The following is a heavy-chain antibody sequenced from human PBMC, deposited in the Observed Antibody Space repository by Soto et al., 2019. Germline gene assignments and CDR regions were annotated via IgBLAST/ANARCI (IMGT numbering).Heavy chain of an antibody. J-gene: IGHJ4*02. CDR2: IKQDGSEK. V-gene: IGHV3-7*01. D-gene: IGHD3-16*01. CDR1: GFTFSSYW. CDR3: AKDRVESGLGEIDY. Sequence: GGSLRLSCAASGFTFSSYWMSWVRQAPGKGLEWVANIKQDGSEKYYVDSVKGRFTISRDNSKNTLYLQMNSLRVEDTAVYYCAKDRVESGLGEIDYWGQGTLVTVSS.